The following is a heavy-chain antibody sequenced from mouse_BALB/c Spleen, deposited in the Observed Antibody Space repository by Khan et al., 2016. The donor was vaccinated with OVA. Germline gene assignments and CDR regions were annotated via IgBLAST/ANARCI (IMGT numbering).Heavy chain of an antibody. CDR2: ISYSGNT. CDR1: GYSITSDYA. CDR3: ARVYWGDFDY. Sequence: VQLKESGPGLVKPSQSLSLTCTVTGYSITSDYAWNWIRQFPGNKLEWMGFISYSGNTNYNPSLKSRISITRDTTKNQFFLQLNSVTIEDTATYYCARVYWGDFDYWRQGTTLTVAS. J-gene: IGHJ2*01. D-gene: IGHD1-1*01. V-gene: IGHV3-2*02.